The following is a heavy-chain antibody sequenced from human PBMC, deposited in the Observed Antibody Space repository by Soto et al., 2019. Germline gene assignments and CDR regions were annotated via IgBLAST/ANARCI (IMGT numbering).Heavy chain of an antibody. CDR3: AKHYASGHYYRFPYFDY. CDR1: GFTFSNYA. CDR2: ISNSGGTT. Sequence: GGSLRLSCAASGFTFSNYAMCCVRQAPGKGLEWVSGISNSGGTTYYADSVKGRFTISRDDSKNTLCLQVNSLRAEDTAVYYCAKHYASGHYYRFPYFDYSAQGPLV. D-gene: IGHD3-10*01. J-gene: IGHJ4*02. V-gene: IGHV3-23*01.